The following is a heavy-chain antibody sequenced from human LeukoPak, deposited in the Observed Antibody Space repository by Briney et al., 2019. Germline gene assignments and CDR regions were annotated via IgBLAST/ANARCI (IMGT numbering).Heavy chain of an antibody. CDR2: IKGDGSQK. D-gene: IGHD2-21*01. CDR3: AKDVVGSAMTEIAS. CDR1: GFSFSDHW. J-gene: IGHJ4*02. Sequence: GGSLRLSCAASGFSFSDHWLDWVRQAPGKGLEWVAHIKGDGSQKYYVDSVKGRFTISRDNAKTSLYLQMNSLRVEDTALYYCAKDVVGSAMTEIASWGQGTLVTVSS. V-gene: IGHV3-7*03.